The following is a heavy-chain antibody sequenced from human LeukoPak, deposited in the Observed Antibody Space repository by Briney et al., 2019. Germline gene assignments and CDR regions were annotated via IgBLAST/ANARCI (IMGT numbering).Heavy chain of an antibody. Sequence: GVSLRLSCAISGFTFTNYAMTWVRQAPGKGLEGVSIVTGSGDITYYADSVKGQFIISRDNSKNTLYLQMNSLRAEDAAVYYCANRKAYSFDYWGQGTLVTVSS. CDR2: VTGSGDIT. J-gene: IGHJ4*02. CDR3: ANRKAYSFDY. V-gene: IGHV3-23*01. CDR1: GFTFTNYA.